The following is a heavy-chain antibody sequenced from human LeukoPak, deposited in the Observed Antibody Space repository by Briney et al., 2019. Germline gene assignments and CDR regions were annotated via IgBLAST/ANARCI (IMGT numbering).Heavy chain of an antibody. V-gene: IGHV4-4*07. CDR3: ARDRSGCSEYHFDY. J-gene: IGHJ4*02. CDR2: IYPSGST. D-gene: IGHD6-19*01. CDR1: GGSTNTYC. Sequence: KASETLSLTCTVSGGSTNTYCWSWIRQPAEKGLEWIGRIYPSGSTYYNPSLKSRVTISIDKSKNQFSLRLTSVTAADTAVYYCARDRSGCSEYHFDYWGQGSLVTVSS.